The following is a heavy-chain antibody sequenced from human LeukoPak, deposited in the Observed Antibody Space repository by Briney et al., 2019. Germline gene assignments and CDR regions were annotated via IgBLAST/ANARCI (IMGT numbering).Heavy chain of an antibody. CDR1: GGSISSYY. J-gene: IGHJ6*02. CDR3: ARDRGSYPDYYGMDV. CDR2: IYYSGST. V-gene: IGHV4-59*01. Sequence: PSETLSLTCTVSGGSISSYYWSWIRQPPGKELEWIGYIYYSGSTNYNPSLKSRVTISVDTSKNQFSLKLSSVTAADAAVYYCARDRGSYPDYYGMDVWGQGTTVTVSS. D-gene: IGHD1-26*01.